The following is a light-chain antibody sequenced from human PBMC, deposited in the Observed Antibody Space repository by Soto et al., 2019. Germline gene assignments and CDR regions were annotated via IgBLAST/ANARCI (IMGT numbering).Light chain of an antibody. J-gene: IGKJ1*01. CDR3: QHFCGSSGWT. CDR2: SAS. CDR1: QSVISSS. V-gene: IGKV3-20*01. Sequence: EIVLTQSPGPLYLSPGERATVSCRASQSVISSSLAWYQWKPAQAPRLLMYSASARSNGIPDRFSGSGSGTDFTLAISRLEPEDVLVYDCQHFCGSSGWTFGPGTEVKIK.